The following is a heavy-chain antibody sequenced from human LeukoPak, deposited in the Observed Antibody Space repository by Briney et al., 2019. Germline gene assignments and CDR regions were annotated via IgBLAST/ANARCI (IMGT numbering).Heavy chain of an antibody. Sequence: GGSLRLSCAASGLIFGSYGMHWVRQAPGKGLEWVSFIRYEGSNKYYADSVRGRFTISRDNSKNTLYLQMNSLRAEDTAVYYCAKDRSSGYLPGGTFDYWGQGTLVTVSS. J-gene: IGHJ4*02. CDR1: GLIFGSYG. CDR3: AKDRSSGYLPGGTFDY. CDR2: IRYEGSNK. D-gene: IGHD3-22*01. V-gene: IGHV3-30*02.